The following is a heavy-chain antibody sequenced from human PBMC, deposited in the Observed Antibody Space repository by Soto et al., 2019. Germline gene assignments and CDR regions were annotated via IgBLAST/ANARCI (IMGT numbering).Heavy chain of an antibody. CDR1: GFTFSSYA. CDR3: AKDQSGYSSSWYGYYYYYGMDV. J-gene: IGHJ6*02. V-gene: IGHV3-23*01. CDR2: ISGSGGST. Sequence: GGSLRLSCAASGFTFSSYAMSWVRQAPGKGLEWVSAISGSGGSTYYADSVKGRFTISRDDSKNTLYLQMNSLRAEDTAVYYCAKDQSGYSSSWYGYYYYYGMDVWGQGTTVTVSS. D-gene: IGHD6-13*01.